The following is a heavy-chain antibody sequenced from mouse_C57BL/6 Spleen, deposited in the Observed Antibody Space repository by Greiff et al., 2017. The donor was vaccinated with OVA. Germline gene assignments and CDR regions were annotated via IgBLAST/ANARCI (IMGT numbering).Heavy chain of an antibody. CDR3: ASGYGSSGWYFDV. D-gene: IGHD1-1*01. CDR2: INPNNGGT. CDR1: GYTFTDYY. Sequence: EVKLQQSGPELVKPGASVKISCKASGYTFTDYYMNWVKQSHGKSLEWIGDINPNNGGTSYNQKFKGKATLTVDKSSSTAYMELRSLTSEDSAVYYCASGYGSSGWYFDVWGTGTTVTVSS. J-gene: IGHJ1*03. V-gene: IGHV1-26*01.